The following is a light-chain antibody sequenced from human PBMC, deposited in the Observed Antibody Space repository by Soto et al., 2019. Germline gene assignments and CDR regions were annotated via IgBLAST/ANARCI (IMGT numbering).Light chain of an antibody. J-gene: IGKJ1*01. V-gene: IGKV1-6*02. Sequence: AIQMTQSPSSLSASVGDRVTITCRASQVIRNDLGWYQQKPGQAPKFLIYAASGLQIGVPSRFSGSGSAADFTLTISSLQPQDFATYYCLQDYSYPWTLGQGTQLSI. CDR3: LQDYSYPWT. CDR1: QVIRND. CDR2: AAS.